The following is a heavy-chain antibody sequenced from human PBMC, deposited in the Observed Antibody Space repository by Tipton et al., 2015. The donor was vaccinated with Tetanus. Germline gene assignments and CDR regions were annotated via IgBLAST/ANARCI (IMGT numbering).Heavy chain of an antibody. V-gene: IGHV4-31*03. CDR3: ARANLNDFGDYSGLAH. Sequence: TLSLTCSVSGDSISSGGHYWGWIRQHPGKGLEWIGNIHYSGSTFYNPSLKSRVTISVDTSKNQFSLKLNSVTAADTAVYFCARANLNDFGDYSGLAHWGQGTLVTVSS. CDR1: GDSISSGGHY. J-gene: IGHJ4*02. CDR2: IHYSGST. D-gene: IGHD4-17*01.